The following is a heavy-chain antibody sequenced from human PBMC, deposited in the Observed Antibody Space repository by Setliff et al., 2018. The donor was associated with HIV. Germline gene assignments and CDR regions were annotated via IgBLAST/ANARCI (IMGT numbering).Heavy chain of an antibody. CDR2: IGGHGSII. V-gene: IGHV3-48*03. Sequence: SGGSLRLSCAASGLIFSSYEMNWVRQAPGKGLEWISFIGGHGSIIHYADSVKGRFTISRDNAKNSVYLQMHSLRVEDTAVYYCAAVPWGHSSLIIDHWGQGTPVTVSS. D-gene: IGHD3-16*01. CDR3: AAVPWGHSSLIIDH. CDR1: GLIFSSYE. J-gene: IGHJ4*02.